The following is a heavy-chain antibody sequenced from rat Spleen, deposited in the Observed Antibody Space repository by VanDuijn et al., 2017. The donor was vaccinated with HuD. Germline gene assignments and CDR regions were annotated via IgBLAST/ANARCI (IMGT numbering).Heavy chain of an antibody. D-gene: IGHD1-12*02. CDR2: ISYDGGST. Sequence: EVQLVESDGGLVQPGRSLKLSCAASGFIFSDYYMAWVRQAPTKGLEWVASISYDGGSTYYRDSVKGRFTLSRDNAKSTLYLQMDSLRSEDTATYYCARHLYDGTYFPFAYWGQGTLVTVSS. V-gene: IGHV5-7*01. CDR3: ARHLYDGTYFPFAY. CDR1: GFIFSDYY. J-gene: IGHJ3*01.